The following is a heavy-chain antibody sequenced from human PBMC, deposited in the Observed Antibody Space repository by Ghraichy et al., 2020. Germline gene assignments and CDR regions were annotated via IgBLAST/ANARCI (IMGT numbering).Heavy chain of an antibody. J-gene: IGHJ4*02. V-gene: IGHV3-9*01. CDR3: AKARGGRGDYYFNY. Sequence: GGSLRLSCAASGFTFDDYAMHWARQAPGKGLEWVSGISWNSGSIGYADSVKGRFTISRDNAKNSLYLQMNSLRAEDTALYYCAKARGGRGDYYFNYWGQGTLVTVSS. CDR2: ISWNSGSI. D-gene: IGHD4-17*01. CDR1: GFTFDDYA.